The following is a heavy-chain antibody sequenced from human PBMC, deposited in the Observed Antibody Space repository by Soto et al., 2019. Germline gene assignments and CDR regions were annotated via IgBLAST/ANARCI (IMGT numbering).Heavy chain of an antibody. J-gene: IGHJ4*02. D-gene: IGHD6-19*01. CDR1: GGSISSYY. CDR3: AIGEWQWNVDY. Sequence: ASETLSLTCTVSGGSISSYYWSWIRQPPGKGLEWIGYIYYSGSTNYNPSLKSRVTISVDTSKNQFSLKLSSVTAADTAVYYCAIGEWQWNVDYWGQGTLVTVSS. V-gene: IGHV4-59*12. CDR2: IYYSGST.